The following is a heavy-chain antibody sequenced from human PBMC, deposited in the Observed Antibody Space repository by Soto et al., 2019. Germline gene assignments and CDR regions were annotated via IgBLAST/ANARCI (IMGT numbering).Heavy chain of an antibody. J-gene: IGHJ4*02. CDR2: IKSKADGGTI. Sequence: EVQLVESGGGLVQPGGSLRLSCAASGFTFSNAWMNWVRQAPGKGLEWVGRIKSKADGGTIDHAAPVKGRFTISRDDSKKTLDLQMNSLRTEDTAVYYCTLWFGELTYWGQGTRVTVSS. V-gene: IGHV3-15*01. CDR1: GFTFSNAW. D-gene: IGHD3-10*01. CDR3: TLWFGELTY.